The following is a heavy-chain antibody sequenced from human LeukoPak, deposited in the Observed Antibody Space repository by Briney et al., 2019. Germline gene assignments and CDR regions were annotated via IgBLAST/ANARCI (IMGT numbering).Heavy chain of an antibody. J-gene: IGHJ3*02. CDR1: GFTFSSYG. CDR3: AKDGFLLWRGAFDI. CDR2: ISYHGSNK. D-gene: IGHD2-21*01. V-gene: IGHV3-30*18. Sequence: GGSLRLSCAASGFTFSSYGMYWVRQAPGKRLEWVAVISYHGSNKYYADSVKGRFTISRDNSKNTLWLQMNSLRAEDTAVYYCAKDGFLLWRGAFDIWGQGTMVTVSS.